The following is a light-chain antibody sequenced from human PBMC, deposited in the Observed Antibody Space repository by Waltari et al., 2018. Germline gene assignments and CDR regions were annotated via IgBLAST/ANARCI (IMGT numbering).Light chain of an antibody. CDR2: LSSDGSH. V-gene: IGLV4-69*01. J-gene: IGLJ3*02. CDR3: QTWDADSWV. CDR1: SGHSSYA. Sequence: QLVLTQSPSASASLGASVKFTCTLSSGHSSYAIAWHQQQPEKGPRYLMKLSSDGSHTKGDGIPDRFSGSSSGAERYLTISSLQSEDEADYYCQTWDADSWVFGGGTKLTVL.